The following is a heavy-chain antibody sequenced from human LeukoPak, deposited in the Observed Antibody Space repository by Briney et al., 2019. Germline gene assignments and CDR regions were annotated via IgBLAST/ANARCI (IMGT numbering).Heavy chain of an antibody. CDR3: ARCLTIAVAFDY. V-gene: IGHV3-48*02. D-gene: IGHD6-19*01. CDR1: GFTVSTNY. CDR2: ISAGSSTI. J-gene: IGHJ4*02. Sequence: PGGSLRLSCAASGFTVSTNYMNWVRQAPGKGLEWVSYISAGSSTIYYADSVKGRFTISRDNAKNSLYLQMNSLRDEDTAVYYCARCLTIAVAFDYWGQGTLVTVSS.